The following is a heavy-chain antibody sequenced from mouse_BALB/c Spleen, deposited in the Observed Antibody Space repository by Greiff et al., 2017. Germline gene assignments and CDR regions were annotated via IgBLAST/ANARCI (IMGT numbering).Heavy chain of an antibody. CDR3: TRGGLRRTWFAY. D-gene: IGHD2-4*01. V-gene: IGHV5-6-4*01. J-gene: IGHJ3*01. CDR2: ISSGGSYT. Sequence: EVQRVESGGGLVKPGGSLKLSCAVSGFTFSSYTMSWVRQTPEKRLEWVATISSGGSYTYYPDSVKGRFTISRDNAKNTLYLQMSSLKSEDTAMYYCTRGGLRRTWFAYWGQGTLVTVSA. CDR1: GFTFSSYT.